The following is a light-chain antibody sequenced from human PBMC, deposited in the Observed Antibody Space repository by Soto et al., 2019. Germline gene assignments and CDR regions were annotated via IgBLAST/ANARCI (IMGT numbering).Light chain of an antibody. CDR3: QKHDGVPQ. V-gene: IGKV1-33*01. Sequence: DIQMTQSPSSLSASVGDTVTITCQASQDITNQLNWYQQKPGKAPNLLIYDASHLETWAPSRISGSRSGTYLTLTTSNLQPADIATYYCQKHDGVPQFGPGTKVDF. J-gene: IGKJ3*01. CDR1: QDITNQ. CDR2: DAS.